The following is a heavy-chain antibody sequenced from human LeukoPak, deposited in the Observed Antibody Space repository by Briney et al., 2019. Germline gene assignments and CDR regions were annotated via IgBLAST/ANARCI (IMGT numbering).Heavy chain of an antibody. V-gene: IGHV4-59*01. CDR2: IYYSGST. CDR3: VRVPARWAVAGNYFDY. CDR1: GGSISSYY. D-gene: IGHD6-19*01. Sequence: SETLSLTCTVSGGSISSYYWSWIRQPPGKGLEWIGYIYYSGSTNYNPSLKSRVTISVDTSKNQFSLKLSSVTAADTAVYYCVRVPARWAVAGNYFDYWGQGTLVTVSS. J-gene: IGHJ4*02.